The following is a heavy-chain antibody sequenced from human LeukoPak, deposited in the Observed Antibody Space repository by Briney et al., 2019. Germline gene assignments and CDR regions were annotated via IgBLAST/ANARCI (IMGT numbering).Heavy chain of an antibody. Sequence: ASVKVSCKASGYTFTSYYIHWVRQAPGQGLEWMGIINPSGGSTTYAQKFQGRVTMTRDMSTRTLYMELGSLRSEDTAFYCCARVGDYSPRGWFDPWGQGTLVTVSS. J-gene: IGHJ5*02. CDR1: GYTFTSYY. CDR2: INPSGGST. D-gene: IGHD4-11*01. CDR3: ARVGDYSPRGWFDP. V-gene: IGHV1-46*01.